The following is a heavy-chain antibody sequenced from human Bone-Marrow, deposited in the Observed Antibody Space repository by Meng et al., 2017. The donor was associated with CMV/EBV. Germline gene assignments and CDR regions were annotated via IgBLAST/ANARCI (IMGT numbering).Heavy chain of an antibody. CDR3: ARVYCSSTSCPLD. J-gene: IGHJ4*02. CDR1: GGTFSSYT. Sequence: KASGGTFSSYTISWVRQDPGQGLEWMGRIIPILGIANYAQKFQGRVTITADKSTSTAYMELSSLRSEDTAVYYCARVYCSSTSCPLDWGQGTLVTVSS. V-gene: IGHV1-69*02. CDR2: IIPILGIA. D-gene: IGHD2-2*01.